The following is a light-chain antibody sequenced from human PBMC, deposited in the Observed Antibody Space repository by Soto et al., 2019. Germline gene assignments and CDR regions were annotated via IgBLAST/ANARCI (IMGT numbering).Light chain of an antibody. J-gene: IGKJ5*01. CDR2: GAS. V-gene: IGKV3-20*01. CDR3: QQSYSTPPT. Sequence: EIVMTQSPVTLSVSPGERATLSCRASQSVSSSYLAWYQQKPGQTPRLLIYGASNRATGIPDRFSGSGAGTDFTLTISSLQPEDFATYYCQQSYSTPPTFGQGTRLEIK. CDR1: QSVSSSY.